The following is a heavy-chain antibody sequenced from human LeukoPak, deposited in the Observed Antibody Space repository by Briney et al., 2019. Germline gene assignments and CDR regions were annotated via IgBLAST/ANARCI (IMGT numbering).Heavy chain of an antibody. CDR1: GFTFDDYG. D-gene: IGHD4-23*01. CDR2: INWNGGST. J-gene: IGHJ6*03. V-gene: IGHV3-20*04. CDR3: ARAGGNSVRLWYYYYMDV. Sequence: PGGSLRLSCAASGFTFDDYGMSWVRQAPGKGLEWVSGINWNGGSTGYADSVKGRFTISRDNAKNSLYLQMNSLRAEDTTLYYCARAGGNSVRLWYYYYMDVWGKGTTVTISS.